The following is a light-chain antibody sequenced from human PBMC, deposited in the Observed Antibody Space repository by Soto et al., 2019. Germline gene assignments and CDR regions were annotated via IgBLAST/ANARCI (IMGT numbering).Light chain of an antibody. CDR2: LNSDGSH. Sequence: QTVVTQSPSASASLGASVKLTCTLSSGHSNYAIAWHQQQPEKGPRFLMKLNSDGSHSKGDGIPDRFSGSSSGAERYLTISTLQSEDEADYYCQTWVTGIHIFGGGTKLT. J-gene: IGLJ2*01. CDR3: QTWVTGIHI. CDR1: SGHSNYA. V-gene: IGLV4-69*01.